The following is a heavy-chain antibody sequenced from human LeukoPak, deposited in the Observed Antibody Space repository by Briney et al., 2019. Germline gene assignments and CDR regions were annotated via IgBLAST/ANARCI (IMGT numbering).Heavy chain of an antibody. V-gene: IGHV4-28*01. J-gene: IGHJ4*02. CDR2: YYSGSA. CDR3: ARKPIINNAWYYFDS. D-gene: IGHD1/OR15-1a*01. Sequence: YYSGSASYNPSLKSRVTMSVDTSKNQFSLKLSSVTAADTAVYYCARKPIINNAWYYFDSWGQGTLVTVSS.